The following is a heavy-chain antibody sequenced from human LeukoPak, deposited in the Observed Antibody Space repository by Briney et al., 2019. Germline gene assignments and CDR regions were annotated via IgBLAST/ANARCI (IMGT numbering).Heavy chain of an antibody. CDR2: IHTSGST. J-gene: IGHJ4*02. D-gene: IGHD6-19*01. CDR3: ARVRLGRGLDY. CDR1: ADSISSSY. Sequence: LETLSLTCTVSADSISSSYWGWIRQPAGKGLEWIGRIHTSGSTYYSPSLKSRVTMSVDTSTNQFSLKLSSVTAADTAMYYCARVRLGRGLDYWGQGTLVTVSS. V-gene: IGHV4-4*07.